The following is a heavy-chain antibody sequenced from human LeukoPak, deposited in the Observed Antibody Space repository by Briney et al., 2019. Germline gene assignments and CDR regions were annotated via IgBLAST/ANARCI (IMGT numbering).Heavy chain of an antibody. V-gene: IGHV4-4*07. CDR1: GGSLSSYY. CDR3: ARDYYDSSGYYYAL. J-gene: IGHJ4*02. Sequence: SETLSLTRTVSGGSLSSYYWSWIRQPAGKGLEWIGRIYTSGGTNYNPSLKSRVTMSIDTSKNQFSLKLSSVTAADTAVYYCARDYYDSSGYYYALWGQGTLVTVSS. D-gene: IGHD3-22*01. CDR2: IYTSGGT.